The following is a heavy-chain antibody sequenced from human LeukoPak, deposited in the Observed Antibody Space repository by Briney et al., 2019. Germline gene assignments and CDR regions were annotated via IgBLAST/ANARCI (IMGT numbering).Heavy chain of an antibody. V-gene: IGHV4-34*01. CDR1: GGSFSGYY. CDR2: INHRGST. J-gene: IGHJ4*02. Sequence: SETLSLTCAVYGGSFSGYYWSWIRQPPGKGLEWIGEINHRGSTNYNPSLKSRVTISVDTSKNQFSLKLSSVTAADTAVYYCARSRTRSGGSEFDYWGQGTLVTVSS. D-gene: IGHD2-15*01. CDR3: ARSRTRSGGSEFDY.